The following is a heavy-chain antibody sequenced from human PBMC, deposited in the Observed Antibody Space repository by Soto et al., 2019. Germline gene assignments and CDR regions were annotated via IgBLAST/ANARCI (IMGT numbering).Heavy chain of an antibody. Sequence: GGSLRLSCAASGFTFSSYAMSWVRQAPGKGLEWVSAISGSGGSTYYADSVKGRFTISRDNSKNTLYLQMNSLRAEDTAVYYCAKEVFVYDSSGYSAPSDYWGQGTLVTVSS. CDR1: GFTFSSYA. CDR3: AKEVFVYDSSGYSAPSDY. V-gene: IGHV3-23*01. D-gene: IGHD3-22*01. CDR2: ISGSGGST. J-gene: IGHJ4*02.